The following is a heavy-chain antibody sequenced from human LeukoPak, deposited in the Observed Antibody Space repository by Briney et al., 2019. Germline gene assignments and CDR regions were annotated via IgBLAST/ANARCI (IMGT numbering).Heavy chain of an antibody. J-gene: IGHJ6*02. V-gene: IGHV1-8*02. CDR3: ARGYPPLYYYYGMDV. Sequence: ASVKVSCKASGGTFSSYAISWVRQAPGQGLEWMGWMNPNSGNTGYAQKFQGRVTMTRNTSISTAYMELSSLRSEDTAVYYCARGYPPLYYYYGMDVWGQGTTVTVSS. CDR1: GGTFSSYA. CDR2: MNPNSGNT.